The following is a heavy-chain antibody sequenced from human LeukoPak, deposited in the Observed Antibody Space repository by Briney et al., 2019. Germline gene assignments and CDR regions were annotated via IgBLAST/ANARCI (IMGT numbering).Heavy chain of an antibody. CDR2: ISWNSGSI. V-gene: IGHV3-9*01. CDR3: AKAQGQWNYWYIDL. J-gene: IGHJ2*01. D-gene: IGHD6-19*01. Sequence: PGGSLRLSCAASGFTFDDYAMHWVRQAPGKGLEWVSGISWNSGSIGYADSVKGRFTISRDNAKNSLYLQMNGLRAEDTALYYCAKAQGQWNYWYIDLWGRGTLVTVSS. CDR1: GFTFDDYA.